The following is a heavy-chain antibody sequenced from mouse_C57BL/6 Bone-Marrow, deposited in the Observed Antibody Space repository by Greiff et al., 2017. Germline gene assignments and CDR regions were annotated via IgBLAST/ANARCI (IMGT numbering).Heavy chain of an antibody. CDR1: GYSITSGYY. CDR2: ISYDGSN. V-gene: IGHV3-6*01. D-gene: IGHD1-1*01. J-gene: IGHJ1*03. Sequence: VQLQQSGPGLVKPSQSLSLTCSVTGYSITSGYYWNWIRQFPGNKLEWMGYISYDGSNNYNPSLKNRISITRDTSKNQFFLKLNSVTTEDTATYYCAREGYGSSRYWYFDVWGTGTTVTVSS. CDR3: AREGYGSSRYWYFDV.